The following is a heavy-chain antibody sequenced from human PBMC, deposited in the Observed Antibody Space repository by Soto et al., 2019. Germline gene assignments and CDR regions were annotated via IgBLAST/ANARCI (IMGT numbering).Heavy chain of an antibody. CDR1: GGSISSGDYY. CDR3: ARDSGGGGAFDI. V-gene: IGHV4-30-4*01. J-gene: IGHJ3*02. CDR2: IYYSGST. Sequence: SETLSLTCTVSGGSISSGDYYWSWIRQPPGKGLEWIGYIYYSGSTYYNPFLKSRFTISIDTSKNQFSLKLSSVTAADTAVYYCARDSGGGGAFDIWGQGTMVSVSS. D-gene: IGHD3-16*01.